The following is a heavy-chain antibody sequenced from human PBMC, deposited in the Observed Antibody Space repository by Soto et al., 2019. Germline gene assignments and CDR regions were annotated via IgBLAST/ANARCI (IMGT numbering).Heavy chain of an antibody. J-gene: IGHJ4*02. D-gene: IGHD3-22*01. V-gene: IGHV4-30-2*01. Sequence: PSETLSLTCAVSGGSISGGGYSWSWIRQPPGKGLEWIGYIYHSGSTYYNPSLKSRVTISVDRSKNQFSLKLSSVTAADTAVYYCARRGYYDSSGFFDYWGQGTLVTVSS. CDR2: IYHSGST. CDR3: ARRGYYDSSGFFDY. CDR1: GGSISGGGYS.